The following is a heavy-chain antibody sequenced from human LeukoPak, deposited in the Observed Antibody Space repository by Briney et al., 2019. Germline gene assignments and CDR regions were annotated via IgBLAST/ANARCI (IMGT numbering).Heavy chain of an antibody. D-gene: IGHD2-2*01. J-gene: IGHJ4*02. Sequence: PSETLSLTCTVSGGSISSSSYYWSWVRQPAGKGPEWIGRIYTSGSTNYNPSLRSRVTISIDTSKNQFSLRLNSMTAADTAVYYCARQQLGIVVIDYWGQGTLVTVSS. CDR2: IYTSGST. CDR1: GGSISSSSYY. CDR3: ARQQLGIVVIDY. V-gene: IGHV4-61*02.